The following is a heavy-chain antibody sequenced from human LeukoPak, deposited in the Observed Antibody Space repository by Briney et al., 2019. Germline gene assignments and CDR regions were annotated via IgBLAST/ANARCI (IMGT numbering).Heavy chain of an antibody. CDR3: ARDGDYYDRSGFFDY. J-gene: IGHJ4*02. CDR1: GFTFSSYS. D-gene: IGHD3-22*01. Sequence: GGSLRLSCAASGFTFSSYSMNWVRQAPGKGLEWVSYISSSSSTIYYADSVKGRFTISRDNAKKSLYLQMNSLRAEDTAVYYCARDGDYYDRSGFFDYWGQGTLVTVSS. CDR2: ISSSSSTI. V-gene: IGHV3-48*04.